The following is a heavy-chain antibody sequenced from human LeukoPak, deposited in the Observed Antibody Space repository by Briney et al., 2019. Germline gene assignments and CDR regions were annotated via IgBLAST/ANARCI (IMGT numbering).Heavy chain of an antibody. CDR2: INPNSGGT. Sequence: ASVKVSCKASGYTFTGYYMHWVRQAPGQGLEWMGWINPNSGGTNYAQKFQGRVTMTRGTSISTAYMELSRLRSDDTAVYYCARDLGYYDSSGYNYWGQGTLVTVSS. CDR3: ARDLGYYDSSGYNY. CDR1: GYTFTGYY. D-gene: IGHD3-22*01. J-gene: IGHJ4*02. V-gene: IGHV1-2*02.